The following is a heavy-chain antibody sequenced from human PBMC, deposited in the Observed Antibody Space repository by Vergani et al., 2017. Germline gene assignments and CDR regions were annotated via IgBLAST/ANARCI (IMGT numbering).Heavy chain of an antibody. J-gene: IGHJ4*02. CDR1: GGSISTINW. CDR3: ARKQLYSYDSSGYYDY. D-gene: IGHD3-22*01. Sequence: QVQLQESGPGLVKPSRTLSLTCAVSGGSISTINWWTWVRQPPVKGLEWIGEVYQSGTITYNPSLRSRVTKSVDKSNNQFSLRLISVTAADTAVYYCARKQLYSYDSSGYYDYWGQGALVTVSS. V-gene: IGHV4-4*02. CDR2: VYQSGTI.